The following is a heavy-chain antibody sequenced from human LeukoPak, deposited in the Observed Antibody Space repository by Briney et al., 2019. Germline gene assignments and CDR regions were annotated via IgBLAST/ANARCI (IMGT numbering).Heavy chain of an antibody. CDR3: AKDIGSYYYGSGSDTRYFDY. CDR2: ISWNSGSI. CDR1: GFTFDDYA. D-gene: IGHD3-10*01. J-gene: IGHJ4*02. V-gene: IGHV3-9*01. Sequence: TGRSLRLSCAASGFTFDDYAMHWVRQAPGKGLGWVSGISWNSGSIGYADSVKGRFTISRDNAKNSLYLQMNSLRAEDTALYYCAKDIGSYYYGSGSDTRYFDYWGQGTLVTVSS.